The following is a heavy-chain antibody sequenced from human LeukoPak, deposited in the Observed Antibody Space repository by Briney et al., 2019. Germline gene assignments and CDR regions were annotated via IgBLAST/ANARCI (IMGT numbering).Heavy chain of an antibody. D-gene: IGHD2-2*01. V-gene: IGHV1-69*01. J-gene: IGHJ4*02. CDR3: ARDECSSTSCLSDFDY. Sequence: SVKVSCKASGGTFSSYAISWVRQAPGQGLEWMGGIIPIFDTANYAQKFQGRVTITADESTSTAYMELSSLRSEDTAVYYCARDECSSTSCLSDFDYWGQGTLVTVSS. CDR1: GGTFSSYA. CDR2: IIPIFDTA.